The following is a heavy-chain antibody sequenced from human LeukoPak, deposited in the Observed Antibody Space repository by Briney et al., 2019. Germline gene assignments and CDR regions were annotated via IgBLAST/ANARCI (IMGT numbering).Heavy chain of an antibody. CDR3: ARDPGVTTFYFDY. D-gene: IGHD4-17*01. J-gene: IGHJ4*02. V-gene: IGHV3-33*01. CDR1: GFTFSRYG. CDR2: IWFDGSKR. Sequence: GGSLRLSCVASGFTFSRYGMHWIRQAPGKGLEGVAVIWFDGSKRYYADSVKGRFIISRDDSKNTLYLQMNSLRVEDTGIYYCARDPGVTTFYFDYWGQGALVTVSS.